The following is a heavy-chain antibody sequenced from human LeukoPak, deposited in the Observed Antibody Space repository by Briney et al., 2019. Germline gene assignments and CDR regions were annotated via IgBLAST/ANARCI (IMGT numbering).Heavy chain of an antibody. J-gene: IGHJ4*02. CDR2: IYPGDSDT. CDR3: ARLSSGWYGDY. Sequence: GGSLQISCKGSGYSFSNYWIGGVRQLPGKGLEVMGMIYPGDSDTRYSPSFQGHVPISADKSISPAYLQCSSLKASDTAMYYCARLSSGWYGDYWGQGTLVTVSS. CDR1: GYSFSNYW. V-gene: IGHV5-51*01. D-gene: IGHD6-19*01.